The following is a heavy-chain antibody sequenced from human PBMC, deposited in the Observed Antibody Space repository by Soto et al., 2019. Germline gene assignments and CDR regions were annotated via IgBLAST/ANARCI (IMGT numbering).Heavy chain of an antibody. CDR2: IYPGDSDT. Sequence: PRESLKLSCKGSGYSFTGYWIGWVRQMPVKRLELILIIYPGDSDTRYSPSFQGQVTISADKSISTAYLQWSSLKASDTAMYYCATGGLYGSGPHDSHYYYYGMDVWGQGTTVTVSS. CDR1: GYSFTGYW. D-gene: IGHD3-10*01. CDR3: ATGGLYGSGPHDSHYYYYGMDV. V-gene: IGHV5-51*01. J-gene: IGHJ6*02.